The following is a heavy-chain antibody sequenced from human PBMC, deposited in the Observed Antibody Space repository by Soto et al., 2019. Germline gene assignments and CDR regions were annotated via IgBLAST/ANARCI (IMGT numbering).Heavy chain of an antibody. CDR3: TPQGMPTVTFFDY. CDR2: IKSKTDGGTS. D-gene: IGHD4-17*01. J-gene: IGHJ4*02. CDR1: GFTFTNSW. Sequence: EVQLVESGGGLVKPGGSLRLSCEASGFTFTNSWMNWVRQAPGKGLEWVGRIKSKTDGGTSDYAAPVKARFIISSDESKNTLFLQMTSLKTEATAVYYCTPQGMPTVTFFDYWGQGTLVIVSS. V-gene: IGHV3-15*07.